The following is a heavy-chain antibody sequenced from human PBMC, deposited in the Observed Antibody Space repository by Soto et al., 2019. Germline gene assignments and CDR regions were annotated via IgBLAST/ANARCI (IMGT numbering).Heavy chain of an antibody. Sequence: QLQLQESGSGLVKPSQTLSLTCVVSGGSISSGGYSWSWIRQPPGKGLEWIGYIYHSGSTYHTPSINRRVTITVNRNKTQFSLKLNAVTAADTIVYCWAGGPDYWGQGALVTLSS. CDR2: IYHSGST. V-gene: IGHV4-30-2*01. J-gene: IGHJ4*02. CDR1: GGSISSGGYS. CDR3: AGGPDY.